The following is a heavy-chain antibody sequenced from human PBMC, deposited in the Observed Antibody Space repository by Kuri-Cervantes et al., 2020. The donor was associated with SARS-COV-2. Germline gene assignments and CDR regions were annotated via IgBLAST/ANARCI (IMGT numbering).Heavy chain of an antibody. Sequence: ASAKVSCKASGYTFTSYGISWVRQAPGQGLEWMGWISAYNGNTNYAQKLQGRVTMTRDTSTSAVYMELSSLRSEDTAVYYCARDRRFDPWGQGTRVTVSS. V-gene: IGHV1-18*01. J-gene: IGHJ5*02. CDR3: ARDRRFDP. CDR2: ISAYNGNT. CDR1: GYTFTSYG.